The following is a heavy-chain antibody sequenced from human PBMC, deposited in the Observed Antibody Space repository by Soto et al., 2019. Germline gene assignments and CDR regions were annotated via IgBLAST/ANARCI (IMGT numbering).Heavy chain of an antibody. CDR1: GFTFSSYD. Sequence: EVQLVESGGGLVQPGGSLRLSCAASGFTFSSYDMHWVRQATGKGLEWVSAIGTAGDTYYPGSVKGRFTISRENAKNSLYLQMNILRAGDTAVYYCATHSPSSRAFDIWGQGTMVTVSS. V-gene: IGHV3-13*01. D-gene: IGHD2-15*01. CDR3: ATHSPSSRAFDI. J-gene: IGHJ3*02. CDR2: IGTAGDT.